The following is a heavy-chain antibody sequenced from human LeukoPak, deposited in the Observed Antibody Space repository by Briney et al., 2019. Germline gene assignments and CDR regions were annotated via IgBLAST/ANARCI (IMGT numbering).Heavy chain of an antibody. V-gene: IGHV4-39*07. Sequence: PSETLSLTCTVSGGSISSSSYYWGWIRQPPGKGLEWIGSIYYSGSTYYNPSLKSRVTISVDTSKNQFSLKLSSVTAADTAVYYCARSDYVWGSYRYTCFDYWGQGTLVTVSS. CDR3: ARSDYVWGSYRYTCFDY. CDR2: IYYSGST. J-gene: IGHJ4*02. CDR1: GGSISSSSYY. D-gene: IGHD3-16*02.